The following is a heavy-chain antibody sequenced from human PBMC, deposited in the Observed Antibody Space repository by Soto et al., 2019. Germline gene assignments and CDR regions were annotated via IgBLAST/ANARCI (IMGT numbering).Heavy chain of an antibody. Sequence: SETLSLTCTGSSGSISSYYWSWIRQPAGKGLEWIGRIYTSGSTNYNPSLKSRVTMSVDTSKNQFSLKLSSVTAADTAVYYCARDQLGERYYYGMDVWGQGTTVTVSS. CDR2: IYTSGST. D-gene: IGHD3-10*01. CDR1: SGSISSYY. J-gene: IGHJ6*02. V-gene: IGHV4-4*07. CDR3: ARDQLGERYYYGMDV.